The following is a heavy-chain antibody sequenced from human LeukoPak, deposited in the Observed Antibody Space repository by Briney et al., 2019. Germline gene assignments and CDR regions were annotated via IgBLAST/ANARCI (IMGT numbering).Heavy chain of an antibody. CDR3: ARGYSTSWTYYFDY. Sequence: SETLSLTCTVSDGAITGYYWGWIRQPPGKGLDWVGHTHYGGTTNYNPSLKSRVTISVDTSKNQFPLKVTSVTAADTAVYYCARGYSTSWTYYFDYWGQGALVTVSS. J-gene: IGHJ4*02. CDR1: DGAITGYY. CDR2: THYGGTT. D-gene: IGHD6-13*01. V-gene: IGHV4-59*01.